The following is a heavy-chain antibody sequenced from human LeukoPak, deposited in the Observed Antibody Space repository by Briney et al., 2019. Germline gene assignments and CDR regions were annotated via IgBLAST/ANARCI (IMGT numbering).Heavy chain of an antibody. J-gene: IGHJ3*01. V-gene: IGHV3-53*01. CDR3: ARVRFGGTFDL. CDR2: IYPSGST. Sequence: PGGSLRLSCAASGLPVSSSYMSWVRQAPGRELEWVSVIYPSGSTYYTDSVKGRFTTSGDNTENTLYLQMNSLTAEDTAMYYCARVRFGGTFDLWGQGTMVTVSS. D-gene: IGHD4-23*01. CDR1: GLPVSSSY.